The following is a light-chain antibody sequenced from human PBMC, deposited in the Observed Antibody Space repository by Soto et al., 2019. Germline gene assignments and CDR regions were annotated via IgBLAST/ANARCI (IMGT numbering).Light chain of an antibody. V-gene: IGKV1-39*01. CDR1: ESISNF. J-gene: IGKJ3*01. CDR2: AAS. Sequence: DIQMTQSPSSLSASVGDRVTITCRTSESISNFLNWYQQKPGKAPKLLIYAASSLQSGVPSRFSGSGSGTDFTLTISSLQPEDFATYYCQQSYSVLRAFGPGTEVDIK. CDR3: QQSYSVLRA.